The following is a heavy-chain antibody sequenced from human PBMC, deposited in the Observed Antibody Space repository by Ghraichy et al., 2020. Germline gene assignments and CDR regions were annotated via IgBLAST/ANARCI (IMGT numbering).Heavy chain of an antibody. CDR1: GGSLSTYY. J-gene: IGHJ6*02. D-gene: IGHD2-21*02. V-gene: IGHV4-34*01. CDR3: ARGGLRLSNVRTYSHYFGLDV. CDR2: ISDSGIT. Sequence: SQTLSLTCAVNGGSLSTYYWTWIRQPPGKGLEWIGEISDSGITNYDPSLKSRVTISLDTSKNKFSLRLTSVTAADTAVYYCARGGLRLSNVRTYSHYFGLDVWGQGTTVTVSS.